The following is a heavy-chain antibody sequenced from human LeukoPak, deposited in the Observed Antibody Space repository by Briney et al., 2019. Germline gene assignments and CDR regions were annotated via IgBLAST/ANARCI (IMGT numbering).Heavy chain of an antibody. D-gene: IGHD6-13*01. Sequence: SETLSLTCTVSGGSISSSSYYWGWIRQPPGKGLKWIGSIYHSGSTNYNPSLKSRVTISVDKSKNQFSLKLSSVTAADTAVYYCAGIAAAGTNDYWGQGTLVTVSS. J-gene: IGHJ4*02. CDR2: IYHSGST. CDR3: AGIAAAGTNDY. CDR1: GGSISSSSYY. V-gene: IGHV4-39*07.